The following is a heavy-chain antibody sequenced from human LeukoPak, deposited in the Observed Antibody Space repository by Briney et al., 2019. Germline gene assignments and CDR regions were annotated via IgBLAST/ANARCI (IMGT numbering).Heavy chain of an antibody. J-gene: IGHJ6*03. Sequence: KAGESLQISCKASGYSFSSYWIGWVRQAPGKGLEWMGIIYPGDSETRYIPSFEGQVTISADKSISTAYLHWSSLKASDTAKYYCTRHRAYNGYSHYYYMDVWGEGTTVTVSS. CDR1: GYSFSSYW. CDR3: TRHRAYNGYSHYYYMDV. V-gene: IGHV5-51*01. CDR2: IYPGDSET. D-gene: IGHD5-12*01.